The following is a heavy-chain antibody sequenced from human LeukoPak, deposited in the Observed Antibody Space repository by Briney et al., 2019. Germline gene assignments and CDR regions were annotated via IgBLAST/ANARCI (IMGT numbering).Heavy chain of an antibody. D-gene: IGHD3-22*01. CDR2: INHSGST. Sequence: SETLSLTCAVYGGSFSGYYWGWIRQPPGKGLEWIGEINHSGSTNYNPSLKSRVTISVGTSKNQFSQKLGSETAAGTAVYYCASKGYYDSSGYYFDYWGQGTLVTVSS. J-gene: IGHJ4*02. V-gene: IGHV4-34*01. CDR3: ASKGYYDSSGYYFDY. CDR1: GGSFSGYY.